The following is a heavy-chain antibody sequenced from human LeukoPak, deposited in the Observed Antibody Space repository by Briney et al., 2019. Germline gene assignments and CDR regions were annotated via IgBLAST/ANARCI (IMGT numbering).Heavy chain of an antibody. Sequence: GGSLRLSCAASGFTFSSYAMSWVRQAPGKGPEWVSLMYPGGSVYYTDSVKGRFTVSRDMSKNMMFLQMNTLRPDDTALYYCVRQGPGDNCRWGQGTLVTVSS. J-gene: IGHJ4*01. V-gene: IGHV3-66*02. CDR2: MYPGGSV. CDR1: GFTFSSYA. CDR3: VRQGPGDNCR. D-gene: IGHD4-23*01.